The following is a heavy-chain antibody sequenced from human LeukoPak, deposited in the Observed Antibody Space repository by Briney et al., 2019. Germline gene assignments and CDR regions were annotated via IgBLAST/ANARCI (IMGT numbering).Heavy chain of an antibody. J-gene: IGHJ4*02. CDR3: ARGGDGDYGFVY. CDR2: ISSSGSTI. Sequence: PGGSLRLSCAASGFTFSSYEMNWVRQAPGKGLEWVSYISSSGSTIYYADSVKGRFTISRDNAENSPYLQMNSLRAEDTAVYYCARGGDGDYGFVYWGQGTLVTVSS. V-gene: IGHV3-48*03. D-gene: IGHD4-17*01. CDR1: GFTFSSYE.